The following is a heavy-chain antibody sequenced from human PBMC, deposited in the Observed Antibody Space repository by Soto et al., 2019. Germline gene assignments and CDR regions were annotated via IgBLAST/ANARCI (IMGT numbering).Heavy chain of an antibody. D-gene: IGHD3-10*01. CDR3: ARVRGVPYYYYGMDV. CDR2: INPNSGDT. CDR1: GYAFTSYA. J-gene: IGHJ6*02. Sequence: ASVKVSCKASGYAFTSYAMHWVRQAPGQRLEWMGWINPNSGDTNYSQKFQGRVTMTRDTSISTAYMELSRLRSDDTAVYYCARVRGVPYYYYGMDVWGQGTTVTVSS. V-gene: IGHV1-2*02.